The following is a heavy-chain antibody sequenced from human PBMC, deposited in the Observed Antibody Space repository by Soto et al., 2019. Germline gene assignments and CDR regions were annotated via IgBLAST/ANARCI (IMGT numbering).Heavy chain of an antibody. CDR1: GGLFSSFA. CDR3: ARGGGPYVWFNEF. V-gene: IGHV1-69*01. J-gene: IGHJ4*02. CDR2: IIPVFGTT. D-gene: IGHD3-16*01. Sequence: QAHLVQSGPEVKKPGSSVKVSCKDSGGLFSSFAISWVRQAPGQGLEWLGGIIPVFGTTYYAEKFQDRLTITADESTNTAYMELSSLTSGDTAIYYCARGGGPYVWFNEFWGQGTPVTVSS.